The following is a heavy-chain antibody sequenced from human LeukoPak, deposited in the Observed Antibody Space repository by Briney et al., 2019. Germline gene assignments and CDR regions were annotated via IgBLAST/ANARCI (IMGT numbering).Heavy chain of an antibody. CDR3: ARDLFRRRNGVVEGYFDY. Sequence: GGSLRLSCAASGFTFSSYAMHWVRQAPGKGLEWVAVISYDGSNKYYAESVKGRFTISRDNSKNTLYLQMNSLRAEDTAVYYCARDLFRRRNGVVEGYFDYWGQGTLVTVSS. CDR2: ISYDGSNK. V-gene: IGHV3-30-3*01. D-gene: IGHD2-8*01. CDR1: GFTFSSYA. J-gene: IGHJ4*02.